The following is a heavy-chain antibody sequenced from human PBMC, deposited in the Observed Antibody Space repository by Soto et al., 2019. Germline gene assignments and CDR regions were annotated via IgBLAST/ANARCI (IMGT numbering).Heavy chain of an antibody. CDR2: INPDSGGT. V-gene: IGHV1-2*02. CDR1: GYTFTGYY. J-gene: IGHJ6*02. D-gene: IGHD3-9*01. Sequence: ASVKVSCKASGYTFTGYYMHWVRQAPGQGLEWMGWINPDSGGTNYAQKFQGRVTMTRDTSISTAYMELSRLRSDDTAVYYCARDPVYDILTANTKPLYYYYGMDVWGQGTTVTVSS. CDR3: ARDPVYDILTANTKPLYYYYGMDV.